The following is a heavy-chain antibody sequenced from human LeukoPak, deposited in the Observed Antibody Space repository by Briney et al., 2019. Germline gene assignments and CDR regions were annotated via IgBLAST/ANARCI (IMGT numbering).Heavy chain of an antibody. J-gene: IGHJ6*03. CDR2: ISSSSSTI. D-gene: IGHD3-3*01. CDR3: ARDVTYYDSPRYYYMDV. V-gene: IGHV3-48*01. Sequence: PGGSLRLSCAASGFTFSSYSMNWVRQAPGKGLEWVSYISSSSSTIYYADSVKGRFTISRDNAKNSLYLQMNSLRAEDTAVYYCARDVTYYDSPRYYYMDVWGKGTTVTVSS. CDR1: GFTFSSYS.